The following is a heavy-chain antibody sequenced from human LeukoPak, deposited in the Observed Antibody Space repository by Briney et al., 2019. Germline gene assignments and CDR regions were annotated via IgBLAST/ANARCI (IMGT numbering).Heavy chain of an antibody. Sequence: GASVKVSCKAAGRTFSSYAISWVGRAPGQGREGLGGIIAIFGTAICAQKLQGRVTINADVSTSRAYMELSRLRSEDTAVYYCARTYDILTGYSPDTYYYCYYIDVWGKGTTVTVSS. CDR2: IIAIFGTA. D-gene: IGHD3-9*01. J-gene: IGHJ6*03. CDR1: GRTFSSYA. CDR3: ARTYDILTGYSPDTYYYCYYIDV. V-gene: IGHV1-69*13.